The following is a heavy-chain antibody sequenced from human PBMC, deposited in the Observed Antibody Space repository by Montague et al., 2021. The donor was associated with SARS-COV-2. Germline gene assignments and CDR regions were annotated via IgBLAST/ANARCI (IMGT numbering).Heavy chain of an antibody. CDR3: ARHPEVYAWSSFPNWFDP. CDR2: IYYSGST. V-gene: IGHV4-59*08. J-gene: IGHJ5*02. D-gene: IGHD3-3*01. Sequence: SETLSLTCAVYGGSFSGYYWSWIRQPPGKGLEWIGDIYYSGSTNYNPSLKSRVTISVDTSKNQFSLKLSSVAAADTAVYYCARHPEVYAWSSFPNWFDPWGQGTLVTVSS. CDR1: GGSFSGYY.